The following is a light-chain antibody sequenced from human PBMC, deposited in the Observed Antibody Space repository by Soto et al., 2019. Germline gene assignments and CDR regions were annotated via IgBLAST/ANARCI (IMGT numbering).Light chain of an antibody. J-gene: IGKJ1*01. V-gene: IGKV3-11*01. CDR3: HQRQSWPRT. CDR2: QTS. Sequence: IVLTQSAATLSSFPGDRVTLSCRPSQSINTRLAWYQHRPGQAPRLPIYQTSIRAAGIPARFSASGTGTDFTLTISDVQPEDFAVYYCHQRQSWPRTFGQGTK. CDR1: QSINTR.